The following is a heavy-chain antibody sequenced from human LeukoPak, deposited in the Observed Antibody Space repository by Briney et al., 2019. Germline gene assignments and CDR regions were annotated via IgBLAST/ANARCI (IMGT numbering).Heavy chain of an antibody. D-gene: IGHD3-9*01. J-gene: IGHJ4*02. Sequence: ASVKVSCKASGYTFTNYYVHWVRQAPGQGLEWMGVINPSGGSTNYAQKLQGRVTMTTDTSTSTAYMELRSLRSDDTAVYYCARDQRVDDILTGYYTNDYWGQGTLVTVSS. V-gene: IGHV1-46*01. CDR3: ARDQRVDDILTGYYTNDY. CDR2: INPSGGST. CDR1: GYTFTNYY.